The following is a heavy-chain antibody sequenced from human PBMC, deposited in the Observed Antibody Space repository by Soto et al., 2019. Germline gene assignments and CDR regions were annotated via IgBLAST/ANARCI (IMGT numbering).Heavy chain of an antibody. CDR1: GFTFSSYS. V-gene: IGHV3-21*01. CDR2: ISSSSSYI. D-gene: IGHD6-13*01. J-gene: IGHJ5*01. CDR3: AREPTSAGNGGNLFDS. Sequence: GGSLGLSCAASGFTFSSYSMNWVRQAPGKGLEWVSSISSSSSYIYYADSVKGRFTISRDNAKNSLYLKMNSLRAEDTAVYYCAREPTSAGNGGNLFDSWGQGNMVTV.